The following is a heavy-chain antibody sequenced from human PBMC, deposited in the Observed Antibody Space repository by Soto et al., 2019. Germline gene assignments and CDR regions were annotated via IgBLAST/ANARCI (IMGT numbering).Heavy chain of an antibody. J-gene: IGHJ6*02. V-gene: IGHV4-34*01. D-gene: IGHD6-19*01. Sequence: QVQLQQWGAGLLKPSETLSLTCAVYGGSFSGYYWSWIRQPPGKGLEWIGEINHSGSTNYNPSHKSRVTISVDTSKNQFSLKLSSVTAADTAVYYCARGGRSSSRRMDVWGQGTTVTVSS. CDR2: INHSGST. CDR3: ARGGRSSSRRMDV. CDR1: GGSFSGYY.